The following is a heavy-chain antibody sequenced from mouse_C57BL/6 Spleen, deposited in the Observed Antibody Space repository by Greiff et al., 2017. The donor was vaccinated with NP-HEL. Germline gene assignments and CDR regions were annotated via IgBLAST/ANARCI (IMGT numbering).Heavy chain of an antibody. J-gene: IGHJ1*03. Sequence: EVKLQQSGPGLVAPSQSLSITCTVSGFSLTSYAISWVRQPPGKALEWLGFIRNKANGYTTEYSASVKGRFTISRDNSQSILYLQMNALRAEDSATYYCARYLQLTGTCWYFDVWGTGTTVTVSS. V-gene: IGHV7-3*01. CDR2: IRNKANGYTT. CDR3: ARYLQLTGTCWYFDV. D-gene: IGHD4-1*01. CDR1: GFSLTSYA.